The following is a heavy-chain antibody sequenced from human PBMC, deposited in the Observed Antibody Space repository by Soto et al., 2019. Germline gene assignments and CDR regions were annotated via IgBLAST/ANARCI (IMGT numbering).Heavy chain of an antibody. J-gene: IGHJ4*02. CDR3: ARVGVNYDILTDRDQYYFDY. CDR2: ISAYNGNT. Sequence: ASVKVSCKASGYTFTSYGISWVRQAPGRGLEWLGWISAYNGNTNYAQKLQGRVTMTTDTSTSAAYMELRSLRSDDTAVYYCARVGVNYDILTDRDQYYFDYWGQGTLVTVSS. D-gene: IGHD3-9*01. CDR1: GYTFTSYG. V-gene: IGHV1-18*01.